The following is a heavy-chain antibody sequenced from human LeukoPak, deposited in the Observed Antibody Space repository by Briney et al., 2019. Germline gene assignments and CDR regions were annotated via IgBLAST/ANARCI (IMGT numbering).Heavy chain of an antibody. CDR2: IYHSGST. J-gene: IGHJ6*03. D-gene: IGHD4-11*01. Sequence: PSETLSLTCTVSGYSISSGYYWGWIRQPPGKGLEWIGSIYHSGSTYYNPSLKSRVTISVDTSKNQFSLKLSSVTAADTAVYYCARGTYSLMDVWGKGTTVTVSS. V-gene: IGHV4-38-2*02. CDR1: GYSISSGYY. CDR3: ARGTYSLMDV.